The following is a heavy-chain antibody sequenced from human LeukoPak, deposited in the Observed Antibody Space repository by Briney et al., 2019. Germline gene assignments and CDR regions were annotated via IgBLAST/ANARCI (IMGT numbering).Heavy chain of an antibody. V-gene: IGHV3-66*01. D-gene: IGHD3-10*01. CDR3: AREGSGSYYYGSGSYYFFDY. J-gene: IGHJ4*02. CDR2: IYSGGST. CDR1: GFTVSSNY. Sequence: GGSLRLSCAASGFTVSSNYMSWVRQAPGKGLEWVSVIYSGGSTYYADSVKGRFTISRDNSKNTLYLQMNSLRAEDTAVYYCAREGSGSYYYGSGSYYFFDYWGQGTLVTVSP.